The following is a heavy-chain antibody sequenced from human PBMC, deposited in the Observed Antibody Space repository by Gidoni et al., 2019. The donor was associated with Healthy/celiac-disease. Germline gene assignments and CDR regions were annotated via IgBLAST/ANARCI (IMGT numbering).Heavy chain of an antibody. CDR3: ARGYCSGGSCYQHYWYFDL. D-gene: IGHD2-15*01. Sequence: QVQLVESGGGLVKPGGSLRLSCAASGFTVSHYYMSWIRQAPGKGRGWVSYISSSGSTIYYADSVKGRFTISRDNAKNSLYLQMNSLRAEDTAVYYCARGYCSGGSCYQHYWYFDLWGRGTLVTVSS. J-gene: IGHJ2*01. CDR2: ISSSGSTI. V-gene: IGHV3-11*01. CDR1: GFTVSHYY.